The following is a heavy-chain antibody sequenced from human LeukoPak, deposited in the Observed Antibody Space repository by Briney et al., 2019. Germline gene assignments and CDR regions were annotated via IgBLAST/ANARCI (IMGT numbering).Heavy chain of an antibody. V-gene: IGHV3-15*01. J-gene: IGHJ3*01. CDR2: IKSKTDGGTT. Sequence: NTGGSLRLSCAAPGFTFSNAWMSWVRQAPGKGLEWVGRIKSKTDGGTTDYAAPVKGRFTISRDDSKNTLYLQMNSLRAEDTAVYYCAKKSLLAHWGQGTMVTVSS. CDR3: AKKSLLAH. CDR1: GFTFSNAW.